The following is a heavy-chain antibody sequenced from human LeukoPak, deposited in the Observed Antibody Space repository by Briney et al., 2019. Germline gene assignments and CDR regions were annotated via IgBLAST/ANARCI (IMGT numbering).Heavy chain of an antibody. CDR2: INPSGGST. Sequence: ASVKVSCKASGYTFTSYYMHWVRQAPGQGLEWMGIINPSGGSTSYAQKFQGRVTMTRDTSTSTVYMELSSLRSEDTAVYYCARDKGTSITIFGVVIGVLDYWGLGTLVTVSS. J-gene: IGHJ4*02. V-gene: IGHV1-46*01. CDR1: GYTFTSYY. CDR3: ARDKGTSITIFGVVIGVLDY. D-gene: IGHD3-3*01.